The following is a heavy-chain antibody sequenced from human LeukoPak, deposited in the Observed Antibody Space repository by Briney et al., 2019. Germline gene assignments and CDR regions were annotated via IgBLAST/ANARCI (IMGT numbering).Heavy chain of an antibody. D-gene: IGHD2-15*01. J-gene: IGHJ4*02. CDR3: ATDAFATGLVAFDY. V-gene: IGHV1-24*01. CDR1: GYTLTELS. Sequence: ASVTVSCKVSGYTLTELSMHWVRQAPGKGLEWMGGFDPEDGETIYAQKFQGRVTMTEGTSTDTAYMELSSLRSEDTAVYYCATDAFATGLVAFDYWGQGTLVTVSS. CDR2: FDPEDGET.